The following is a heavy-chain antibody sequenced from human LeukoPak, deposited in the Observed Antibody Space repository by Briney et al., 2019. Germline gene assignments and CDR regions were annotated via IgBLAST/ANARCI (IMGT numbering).Heavy chain of an antibody. CDR3: AREVVPAAISNWFDP. J-gene: IGHJ5*02. CDR2: INHSGST. Sequence: SETLSLTCAVYGGSFSGYYWSWIRQPPGKGLEWIGEINHSGSTNYNPSLKSRVTISVDTSKNQFSLKLSSVTAADTAVYYCAREVVPAAISNWFDPWGQGTLVTVSS. CDR1: GGSFSGYY. V-gene: IGHV4-34*01. D-gene: IGHD2-2*01.